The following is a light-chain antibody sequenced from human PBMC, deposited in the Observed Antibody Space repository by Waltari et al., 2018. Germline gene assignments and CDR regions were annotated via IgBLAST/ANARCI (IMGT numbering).Light chain of an antibody. Sequence: QLVLPQSPSASASLGAAVKPTCTLSSGHSSNVIAWRQQQPQKGPRYLMKVNSDGSHNKGDEIPARFSGSSSGAERYLTISSLPSEDEADYYCQTGGHGTWVFGGGTKLTVL. CDR1: SGHSSNV. CDR3: QTGGHGTWV. V-gene: IGLV4-69*01. CDR2: VNSDGSH. J-gene: IGLJ3*02.